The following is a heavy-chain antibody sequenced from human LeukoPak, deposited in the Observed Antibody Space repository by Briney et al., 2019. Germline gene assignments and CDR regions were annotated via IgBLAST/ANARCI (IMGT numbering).Heavy chain of an antibody. CDR3: AKVDSKVPSGGGYFDY. Sequence: GGSLRLSCTASGFNFGDYAMSWVRQAPGKGLEWVAVISYDGQYKYYGDSVKDRFTISRDNSRNTLYLQMNSLTSDDTALYYCAKVDSKVPSGGGYFDYGGQGTLVTVSA. CDR2: ISYDGQYK. J-gene: IGHJ4*03. D-gene: IGHD2-15*01. CDR1: GFNFGDYA. V-gene: IGHV3-30-3*02.